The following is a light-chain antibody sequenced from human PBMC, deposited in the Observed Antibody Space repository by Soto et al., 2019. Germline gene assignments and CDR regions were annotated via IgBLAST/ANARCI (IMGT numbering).Light chain of an antibody. Sequence: QSALTQPPSASGSPGQSVTISCAGTYNDVGDYNYVSWYQQHPGKVPKLLIYGVTERPSGVPGRFSGSKSGNTASLTVYDLQPADEAVYYCSSYSGSYSDVIFGGGTKLTVL. CDR3: SSYSGSYSDVI. J-gene: IGLJ2*01. CDR1: YNDVGDYNY. V-gene: IGLV2-8*01. CDR2: GVT.